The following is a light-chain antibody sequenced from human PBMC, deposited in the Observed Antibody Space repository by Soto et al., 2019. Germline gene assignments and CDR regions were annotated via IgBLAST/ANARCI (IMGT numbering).Light chain of an antibody. CDR1: QSVNSR. V-gene: IGKV3-20*01. CDR3: QHYGRSPIT. J-gene: IGKJ5*01. Sequence: EIVMTQSPSTFSLSPFERSTLSCRASQSVNSRLAWYQHKPGQAPRLLISGASSRATGIPDRFSGSGSATDFTLTISRLEPEDFALYYCQHYGRSPITFGQGTRLEI. CDR2: GAS.